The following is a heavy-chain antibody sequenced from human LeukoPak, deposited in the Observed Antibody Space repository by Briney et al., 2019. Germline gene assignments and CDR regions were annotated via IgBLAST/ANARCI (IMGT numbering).Heavy chain of an antibody. CDR2: IIPIFGTA. V-gene: IGHV1-69*01. Sequence: SVKVSCKASGGTFSNYAITWVRQAPGQGLEWMGGIIPIFGTASYAQKFQGRVTITADESTSTAYMEVSSLRSEDTAVYYCATLSTNDYGDYWGQGTLVTISS. CDR1: GGTFSNYA. J-gene: IGHJ4*02. CDR3: ATLSTNDYGDY. D-gene: IGHD2-8*01.